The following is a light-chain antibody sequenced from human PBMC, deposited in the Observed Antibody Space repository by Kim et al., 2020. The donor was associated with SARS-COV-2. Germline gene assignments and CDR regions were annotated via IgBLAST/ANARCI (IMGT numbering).Light chain of an antibody. CDR3: MQALQTPYT. CDR2: VNS. V-gene: IGKV2-28*01. Sequence: DIVLNQSPLSLPVTPGEPASISCRSSRSLLHSDGDTYLDWYVQKPGQSPQLLIYVNSGRGPGVSDRFSGSGSGTDFTLRISRVEAEDVGIYYCMQALQTPYTFGQGTKLEI. J-gene: IGKJ2*01. CDR1: RSLLHSDGDTY.